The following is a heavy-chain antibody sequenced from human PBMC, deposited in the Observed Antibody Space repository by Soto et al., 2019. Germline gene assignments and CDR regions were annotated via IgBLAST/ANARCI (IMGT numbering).Heavy chain of an antibody. CDR1: GFTFSSYA. J-gene: IGHJ6*02. D-gene: IGHD2-15*01. Sequence: PGGSLRLSCAASGFTFSSYAMSWVRQAPGKGLEWVSAISGSGGSTYYADSVKGRFTISRDNSKNTLYLQMNSLRAEDTAVYYCAKIGSNGYCSGGSCHGPYYYGMDVWGQGTTVTVSS. CDR3: AKIGSNGYCSGGSCHGPYYYGMDV. CDR2: ISGSGGST. V-gene: IGHV3-23*01.